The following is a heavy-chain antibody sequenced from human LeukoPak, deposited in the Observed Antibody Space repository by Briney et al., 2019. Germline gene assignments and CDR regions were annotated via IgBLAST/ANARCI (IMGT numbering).Heavy chain of an antibody. V-gene: IGHV1-8*01. J-gene: IGHJ5*02. Sequence: GASVKVSCKASGYTFTSYDINWVRQATGQGLEWMGWMNPNSDNTGYAQKFQGRVTMTRNTSISTAYMELSSLRSEDTAVYYCARASSNLNWFDPWGQGTLVTVSS. CDR2: MNPNSDNT. CDR3: ARASSNLNWFDP. D-gene: IGHD2-2*01. CDR1: GYTFTSYD.